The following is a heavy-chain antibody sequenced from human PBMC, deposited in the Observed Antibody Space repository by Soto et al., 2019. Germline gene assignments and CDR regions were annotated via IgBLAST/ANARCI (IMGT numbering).Heavy chain of an antibody. CDR2: ISGSGGST. CDR3: AKSTPTWQQLVPMPDY. J-gene: IGHJ4*02. Sequence: PGGSLRLSCAASGFTLSSYWMHWARQAPGKGLEWVSAISGSGGSTYYADSVKGRFTISRDNSKNTLYLQMNSLRAEDTAVYYCAKSTPTWQQLVPMPDYWGQGTLVTVSS. CDR1: GFTLSSYW. V-gene: IGHV3-23*01. D-gene: IGHD6-13*01.